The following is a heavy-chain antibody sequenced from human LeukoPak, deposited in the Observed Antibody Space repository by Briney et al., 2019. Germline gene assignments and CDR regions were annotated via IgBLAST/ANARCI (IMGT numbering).Heavy chain of an antibody. CDR2: ISTYTNT. CDR1: GYAFSSFA. Sequence: ASVKVSCKTSGYAFSSFAIAWVRQAPGQGLEWMGWISTYTNTNAAQKFQGRVTMTTDTSTSTAYMELTSLRSDDTAVYYCARGLDYYDSSGYYDAFDIWGQGTMVTVSS. D-gene: IGHD3-22*01. J-gene: IGHJ3*02. CDR3: ARGLDYYDSSGYYDAFDI. V-gene: IGHV1-18*01.